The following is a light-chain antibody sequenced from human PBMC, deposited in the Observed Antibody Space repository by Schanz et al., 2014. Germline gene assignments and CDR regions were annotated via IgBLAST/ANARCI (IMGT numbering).Light chain of an antibody. J-gene: IGKJ2*01. CDR3: QQTYSVPWA. CDR2: GAS. CDR1: QSVISRD. Sequence: ETVLTQSPGTLSLSPGERATLSCRASQSVISRDLAWYQQKPGQAPNVLIYGASRRATGIPDRFSGSGSGTDFTLTISSLQPEDFATYYCQQTYSVPWAFGQGTRLENK. V-gene: IGKV3-20*01.